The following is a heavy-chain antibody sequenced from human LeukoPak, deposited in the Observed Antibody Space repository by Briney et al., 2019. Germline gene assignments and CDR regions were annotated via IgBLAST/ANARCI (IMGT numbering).Heavy chain of an antibody. D-gene: IGHD2-8*02. CDR3: AKGRLDPNLVLDY. CDR2: ISWNSGSI. J-gene: IGHJ4*02. V-gene: IGHV3-9*01. CDR1: GFTFDDYA. Sequence: PGRSLRLSCAASGFTFDDYAMHWVRQAPGKGLEWVSGISWNSGSIGYADSVKGRFTISRDNSKNTLYLQMNSLRAEDTALYYCAKGRLDPNLVLDYWGQGTLVTVSS.